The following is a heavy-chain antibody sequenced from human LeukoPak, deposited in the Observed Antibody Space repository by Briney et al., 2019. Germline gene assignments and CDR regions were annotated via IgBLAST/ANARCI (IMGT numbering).Heavy chain of an antibody. Sequence: AASVKVSCKASGYTFTSYDINWVRQATGQGLEWMGWMNPNSGNTGYAQKFQGRVTITRNTSISTAYMELSSLRSEDTAVYYCARAASQKYYDFWSGYYRGDYYYYYMDVWGKGTTVTVPS. CDR3: ARAASQKYYDFWSGYYRGDYYYYYMDV. CDR2: MNPNSGNT. D-gene: IGHD3-3*01. CDR1: GYTFTSYD. V-gene: IGHV1-8*03. J-gene: IGHJ6*03.